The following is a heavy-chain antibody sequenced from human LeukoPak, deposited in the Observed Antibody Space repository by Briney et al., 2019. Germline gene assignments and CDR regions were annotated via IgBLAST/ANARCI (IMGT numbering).Heavy chain of an antibody. CDR2: IYTSGST. D-gene: IGHD5-18*01. Sequence: SETLSLTCTVSGGSISTYYWSWIRQPAGKGLEWIGRIYTSGSTNYNPSLKSRVTMSVDTSKNQFSLKLSSVTAADTAIYYCARDSYNYGSGSLDYWGRGTLVTVFS. V-gene: IGHV4-4*07. J-gene: IGHJ4*02. CDR1: GGSISTYY. CDR3: ARDSYNYGSGSLDY.